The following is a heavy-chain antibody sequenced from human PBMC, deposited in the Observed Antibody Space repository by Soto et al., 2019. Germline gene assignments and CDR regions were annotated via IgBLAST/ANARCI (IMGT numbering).Heavy chain of an antibody. V-gene: IGHV3-30*18. CDR3: AKADIVATFYGMDG. Sequence: GEPLCLTRAPSGLTFRHSRIYCVRTAPVKGLEWVAVISYDGSNKYYADSVKGRFTISRDNSKNTLYLQMNSLRAEDTAGYDCAKADIVATFYGMDGWGQGTTVNVS. CDR2: ISYDGSNK. D-gene: IGHD5-12*01. J-gene: IGHJ6*02. CDR1: GLTFRHSR.